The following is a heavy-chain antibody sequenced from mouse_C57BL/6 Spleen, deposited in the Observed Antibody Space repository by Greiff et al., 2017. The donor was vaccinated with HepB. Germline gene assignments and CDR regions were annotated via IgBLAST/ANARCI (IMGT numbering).Heavy chain of an antibody. J-gene: IGHJ1*03. Sequence: EVKLMESGGDLVKPGGSLKLSCAASGSTFSSYGMSWVRQTPDKRLEWVATISSGGSYTYYPDSVKGRFTISRDNAKNTLYLQMSSLKSEDTAMYYCARPVATDWYFDVWGTGTTVTVSS. CDR2: ISSGGSYT. D-gene: IGHD1-1*01. CDR1: GSTFSSYG. V-gene: IGHV5-6*01. CDR3: ARPVATDWYFDV.